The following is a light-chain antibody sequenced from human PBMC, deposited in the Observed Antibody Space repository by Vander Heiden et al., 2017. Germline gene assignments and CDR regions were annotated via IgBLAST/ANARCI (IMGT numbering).Light chain of an antibody. CDR1: QSVLYSSNNKNY. CDR2: WAS. V-gene: IGKV4-1*01. Sequence: DIVMTQSPDSLAVSLGERATINCKSSQSVLYSSNNKNYLAWYQQKPGQPPKLLIYWASTREAGVPDRFSGSGYGTDFTLTISSRQAEDVAVYYCQQNDSNPPWTFGQGTKVEIK. CDR3: QQNDSNPPWT. J-gene: IGKJ1*01.